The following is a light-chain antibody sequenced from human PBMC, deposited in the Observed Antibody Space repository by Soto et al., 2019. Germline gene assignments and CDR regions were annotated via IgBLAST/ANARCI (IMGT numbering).Light chain of an antibody. V-gene: IGKV1-5*01. Sequence: DIQMTQSPSILSASVGDRVTMTCRASQGLAAWVAWYQQKPGKAPKLLLYDASTLETGVPSRFSGSGSVSEFTLSISGLQPDDFATYYCQQYNGYSTFGQGTKLEI. CDR1: QGLAAW. CDR3: QQYNGYST. CDR2: DAS. J-gene: IGKJ2*01.